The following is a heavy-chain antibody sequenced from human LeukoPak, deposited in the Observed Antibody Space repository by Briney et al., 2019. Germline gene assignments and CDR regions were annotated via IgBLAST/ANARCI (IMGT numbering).Heavy chain of an antibody. V-gene: IGHV3-48*01. CDR1: GFTFRTYS. Sequence: GGSLRLSCVASGFTFRTYSMNWVRQAPGKGLEWVSSIGGSGAFIYYAESVKGRFTISRDNAKNSLYLQMNSLRAEDTAVYYCARGSIAAAGIWTQGPVRTSCIDYWGQGTLVTVSS. CDR2: IGGSGAFI. CDR3: ARGSIAAAGIWTQGPVRTSCIDY. D-gene: IGHD6-13*01. J-gene: IGHJ4*02.